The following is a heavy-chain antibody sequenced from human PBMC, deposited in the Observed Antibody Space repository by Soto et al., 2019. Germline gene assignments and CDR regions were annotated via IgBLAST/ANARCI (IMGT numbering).Heavy chain of an antibody. CDR1: GVTFSSYA. J-gene: IGHJ5*02. Sequence: GASVKVSCKASGVTFSSYAISWVRQAPGQGLEWMGGIIPIFGTANYAQKFQGRVTITADESTSTAYMELSSLRSEDTAVYYCARSMVYAITYNWFDPWGQGTLVTVSS. D-gene: IGHD2-8*01. CDR2: IIPIFGTA. V-gene: IGHV1-69*13. CDR3: ARSMVYAITYNWFDP.